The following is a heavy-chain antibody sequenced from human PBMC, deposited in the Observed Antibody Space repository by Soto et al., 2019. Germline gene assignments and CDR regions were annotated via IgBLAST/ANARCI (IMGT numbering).Heavy chain of an antibody. V-gene: IGHV3-7*01. J-gene: IGHJ4*02. Sequence: PGGSLRLSCAASGFTFTGHWMHWVRQAPGKGLEWVANTNPDGSERYYVDSVKGRFTISRDNAKNSLYLQLNSLRAEDTAVYYCAKGPFWGQGTQVTVSS. CDR3: AKGPF. CDR1: GFTFTGHW. CDR2: TNPDGSER.